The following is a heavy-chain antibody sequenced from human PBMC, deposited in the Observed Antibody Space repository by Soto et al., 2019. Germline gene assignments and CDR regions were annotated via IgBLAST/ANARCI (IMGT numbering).Heavy chain of an antibody. D-gene: IGHD2-8*02. V-gene: IGHV4-34*01. CDR2: INHSGST. CDR1: GGSFSGYY. J-gene: IGHJ4*02. CDR3: ARDKITGLFDY. Sequence: SETLSLTCAVYGGSFSGYYWTWIRQPPGTGLEWIWEINHSGSTNYNPSLKSRVTISVDTSKNQFSLKLTSVTAADTAVYYCARDKITGLFDYWGQGTLVTVSS.